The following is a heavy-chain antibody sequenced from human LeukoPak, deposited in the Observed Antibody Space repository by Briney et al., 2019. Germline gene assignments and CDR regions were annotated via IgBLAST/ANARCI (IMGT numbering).Heavy chain of an antibody. Sequence: PSETLSPTCAVYGGSFSGYYWSWIRQPPGKGLEWIGYIYYSGSTNYNPSLKSRVTISVDTSKNQFSLKLSSVTAADTAVYYCARGGTNYYDSSGPYYYYYMDVWGKGTTVTVSS. CDR2: IYYSGST. V-gene: IGHV4-59*01. CDR1: GGSFSGYY. CDR3: ARGGTNYYDSSGPYYYYYMDV. J-gene: IGHJ6*03. D-gene: IGHD3-22*01.